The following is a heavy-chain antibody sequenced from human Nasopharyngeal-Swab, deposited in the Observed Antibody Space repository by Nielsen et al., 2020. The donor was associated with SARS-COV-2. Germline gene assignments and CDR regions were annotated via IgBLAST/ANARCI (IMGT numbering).Heavy chain of an antibody. Sequence: SQTLSLTCAISGDSVSNDRVAWNWIRQSPWRGLEWLGRTYYRSECYNDYAASVKIRITIKPDPSTNQFSLQLNSVTPEDTAVYYCARDEGAHNSWGQGTLVTVSS. CDR1: GDSVSNDRVA. D-gene: IGHD3-16*01. CDR2: TYYRSECYN. J-gene: IGHJ4*02. CDR3: ARDEGAHNS. V-gene: IGHV6-1*01.